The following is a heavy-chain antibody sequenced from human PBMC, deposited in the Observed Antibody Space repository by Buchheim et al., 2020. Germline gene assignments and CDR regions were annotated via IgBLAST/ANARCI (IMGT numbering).Heavy chain of an antibody. CDR1: GSSFSDYY. V-gene: IGHV3-11*05. D-gene: IGHD2-15*01. CDR3: ATILTRYYFDY. CDR2: ITIGSSYT. Sequence: QVQLVQSGGGLVKPGGSLRLSCAASGSSFSDYYMSWIRQAPGKGLEWVSYITIGSSYTNYADSVKGRFTISRDDAKNSLYLQMNSLRAEDTAVYYCATILTRYYFDYWGQGTL. J-gene: IGHJ4*02.